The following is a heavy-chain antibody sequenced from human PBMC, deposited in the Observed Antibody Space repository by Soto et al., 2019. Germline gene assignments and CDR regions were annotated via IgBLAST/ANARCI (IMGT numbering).Heavy chain of an antibody. J-gene: IGHJ2*01. Sequence: QVQLVQSGAEVKQPGSSVKVSCKASGGTFRSYGINWVRQAPGQGLEWLGGIIPIFGTTEYAQKFQGRVTITGDEATSTGYMELSNLRPDDTAVVYCAREGRGFGYCRGGRCNWYLDVWGRGTLVTVSS. CDR1: GGTFRSYG. CDR3: AREGRGFGYCRGGRCNWYLDV. CDR2: IIPIFGTT. D-gene: IGHD2-15*01. V-gene: IGHV1-69*01.